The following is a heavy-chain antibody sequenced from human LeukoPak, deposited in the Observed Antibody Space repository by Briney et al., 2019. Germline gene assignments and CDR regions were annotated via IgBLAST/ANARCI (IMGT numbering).Heavy chain of an antibody. CDR1: DFTAISNY. CDR2: IHSNDDT. Sequence: GGSLRLSCAASDFTAISNYMTWVRQAPGKGLECISVIHSNDDTYYAASVKGRFTISRDTSNHMLYLQMNSLRAEDTAVYFCTRGHAAMGDYWGQGTLVTVSS. J-gene: IGHJ4*02. D-gene: IGHD5-18*01. V-gene: IGHV3-53*01. CDR3: TRGHAAMGDY.